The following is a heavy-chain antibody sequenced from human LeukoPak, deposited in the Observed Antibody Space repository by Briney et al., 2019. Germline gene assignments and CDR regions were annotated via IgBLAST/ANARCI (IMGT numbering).Heavy chain of an antibody. J-gene: IGHJ4*02. CDR2: ITGSGGFT. CDR3: VRSLDF. CDR1: GFPFSTYA. Sequence: GGSLRLSCAASGFPFSTYAMNWVRQAPGKGLEWVSVITGSGGFTQYADSVKGRFTISRDNSKNTVYLQMNSLRVEDTALYYCVRSLDFWGQGTLVTVSS. V-gene: IGHV3-23*01.